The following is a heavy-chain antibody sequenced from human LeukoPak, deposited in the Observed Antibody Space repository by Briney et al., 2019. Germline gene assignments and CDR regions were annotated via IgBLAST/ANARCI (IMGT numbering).Heavy chain of an antibody. J-gene: IGHJ5*02. CDR3: ARVSSSWYYWFDP. CDR2: ISAYNGNT. CDR1: GYTFTSYG. V-gene: IGHV1-18*01. Sequence: ASVKVSCKASGYTFTSYGISWVRQAPGQGLEGMGWISAYNGNTNYAQNLQGRVTMTTDTSTSTAYMELRSLRSDDTAVYYCARVSSSWYYWFDPWGQGTLVTVSS. D-gene: IGHD6-13*01.